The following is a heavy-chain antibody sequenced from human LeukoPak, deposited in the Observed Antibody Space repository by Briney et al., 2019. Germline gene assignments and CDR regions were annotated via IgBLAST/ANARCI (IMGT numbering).Heavy chain of an antibody. CDR1: GYSFTGYY. D-gene: IGHD1-26*01. CDR3: ARDDRELLAD. J-gene: IGHJ1*01. Sequence: ASVKVSCKASGYSFTGYYMHWVRQAPGQGLEWMGIINPSGGSTSYAQKFQGRVTMTRDMSTSTVYMELSSLRSEDTAVYYCARDDRELLADWGQGTLVTVSS. CDR2: INPSGGST. V-gene: IGHV1-46*01.